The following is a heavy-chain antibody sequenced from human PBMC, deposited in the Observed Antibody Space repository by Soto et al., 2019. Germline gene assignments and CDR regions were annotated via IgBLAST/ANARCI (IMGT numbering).Heavy chain of an antibody. V-gene: IGHV4-59*01. CDR1: GGSISSYY. CDR2: IYYSGST. J-gene: IGHJ4*02. Sequence: SETLSLTCTVSGGSISSYYWSWIRQPPGKGLEWIGYIYYSGSTNYNPSLKSRVTISVDTSKDQFSLKLSSVTAADTAVYYCARGAGRSGYYYDYWGQGTLVTVS. CDR3: ARGAGRSGYYYDY. D-gene: IGHD3-22*01.